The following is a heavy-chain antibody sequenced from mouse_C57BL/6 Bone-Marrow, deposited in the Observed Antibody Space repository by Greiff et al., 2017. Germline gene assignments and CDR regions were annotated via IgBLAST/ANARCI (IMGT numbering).Heavy chain of an antibody. V-gene: IGHV6-6*01. CDR3: TGDGYLAHY. J-gene: IGHJ2*01. Sequence: EVKLVESGGGLVQPGGSMKLSCAASGFTFSDAWMDWVRQSPEKGLEWVAEIRNIANNHATYYAESVKGRFTISRDDSKSSVYLQMNSLRAEDTGIYYCTGDGYLAHYWGQGTTLTVSS. CDR1: GFTFSDAW. D-gene: IGHD2-3*01. CDR2: IRNIANNHAT.